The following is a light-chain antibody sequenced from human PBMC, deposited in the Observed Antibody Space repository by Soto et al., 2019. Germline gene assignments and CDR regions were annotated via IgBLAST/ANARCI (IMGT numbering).Light chain of an antibody. V-gene: IGKV1-39*01. CDR2: AAS. CDR3: QQSVSTQYT. Sequence: EIQMTQSPSSLSASVGDRVIITCRASQSISSDLHWYQQKPGKAPKLLISAASILQSGVPSTFSGSGSGTVFTLTISSLQPEDFATYFCQQSVSTQYTFGQGTKLETK. CDR1: QSISSD. J-gene: IGKJ2*01.